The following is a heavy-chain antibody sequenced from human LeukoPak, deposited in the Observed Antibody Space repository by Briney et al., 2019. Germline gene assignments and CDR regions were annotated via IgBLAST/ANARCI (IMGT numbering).Heavy chain of an antibody. CDR3: AREGDSSVYYDY. J-gene: IGHJ4*02. CDR2: IHHSGST. CDR1: GFTFSSYG. Sequence: GSLRLSCAASGFTFSSYGMHWVRQPPGKGLEWIGEIHHSGSTNYNPSLKSRVTISVDTSKNQFSLKLSSVTAADTAVYYCAREGDSSVYYDYWGQGTLVTVSS. D-gene: IGHD3-22*01. V-gene: IGHV4-34*01.